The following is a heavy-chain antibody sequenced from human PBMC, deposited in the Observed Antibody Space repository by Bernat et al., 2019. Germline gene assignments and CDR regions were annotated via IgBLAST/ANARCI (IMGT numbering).Heavy chain of an antibody. CDR2: INWNGGST. J-gene: IGHJ4*02. V-gene: IGHV3-20*04. CDR1: GFTFDDYG. Sequence: EVQLVESGGGVVRPGGSLRLSCAASGFTFDDYGMSWVRQAPGKGLEWVSGINWNGGSTGYADSVKGRFTISRDNAKNSLYLQMNSLRAEDTALYYCARNNYYGSGSYYPTYYFDYWGQGTLVTVSS. D-gene: IGHD3-10*01. CDR3: ARNNYYGSGSYYPTYYFDY.